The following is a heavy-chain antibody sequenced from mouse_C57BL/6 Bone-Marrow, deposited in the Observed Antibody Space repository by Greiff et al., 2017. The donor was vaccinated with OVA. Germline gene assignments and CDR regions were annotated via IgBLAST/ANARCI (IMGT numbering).Heavy chain of an antibody. D-gene: IGHD1-1*01. J-gene: IGHJ4*01. CDR1: GFSFNTYA. CDR2: IRSKSNNYAT. Sequence: EVKLMESGGGLVQPKGSLKLSCAASGFSFNTYAMNWVRQAPGKGLEWVARIRSKSNNYATYYADSVKDRFTISRDDSDSMLYLQMNNLKTEDTAMYYCVRFYGFYAMDYWGQGTSVTVSS. CDR3: VRFYGFYAMDY. V-gene: IGHV10-1*01.